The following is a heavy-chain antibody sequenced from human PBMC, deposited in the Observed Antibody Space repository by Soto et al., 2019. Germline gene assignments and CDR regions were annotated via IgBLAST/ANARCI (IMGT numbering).Heavy chain of an antibody. D-gene: IGHD1-7*01. V-gene: IGHV4-39*01. Sequence: SETLSLTCTVSGGSISSGGYYWSWFRQPPGKGLEWIGSIYYSGSTYYNPSLKSRVTISVDTSKNQFSLKLSSVTAADTAVYYCARHETLELPENWFDPCGQGTLVTVSS. CDR1: GGSISSGGYY. J-gene: IGHJ5*02. CDR3: ARHETLELPENWFDP. CDR2: IYYSGST.